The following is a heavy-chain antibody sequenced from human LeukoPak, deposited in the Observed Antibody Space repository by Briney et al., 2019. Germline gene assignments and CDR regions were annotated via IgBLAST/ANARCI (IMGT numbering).Heavy chain of an antibody. D-gene: IGHD3-22*01. CDR3: AKAGSYSDISVYPLASFDF. J-gene: IGHJ3*01. Sequence: PGGSLRLSCAASGFTFSNPDMNWVRQAPGKGLEWVSFISASGGSAHYADSVRGRFTISRDNSKNTLYLQMNSLRAEDTAVYYCAKAGSYSDISVYPLASFDFWGQGTMVTVSS. CDR1: GFTFSNPD. V-gene: IGHV3-23*01. CDR2: ISASGGSA.